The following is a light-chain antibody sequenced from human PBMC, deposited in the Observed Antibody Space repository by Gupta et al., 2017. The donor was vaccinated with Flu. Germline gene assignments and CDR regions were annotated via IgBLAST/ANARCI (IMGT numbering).Light chain of an antibody. V-gene: IGLV3-21*02. Sequence: SYVLTQPPSASVAPGQPARITCGGNNIGRKSVHWYQQKPGQAPVLVVYDDSDRPSGIPERFSGSNSGNTATLTISRVEAGDEADDYCQVWDSSSDHVVFGGGTKLTVL. J-gene: IGLJ2*01. CDR1: NIGRKS. CDR2: DDS. CDR3: QVWDSSSDHVV.